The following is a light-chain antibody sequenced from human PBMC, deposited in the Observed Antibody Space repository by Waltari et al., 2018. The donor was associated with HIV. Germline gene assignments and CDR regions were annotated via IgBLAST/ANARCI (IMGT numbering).Light chain of an antibody. Sequence: EIVLTQSPGTLSLSQGERSTLSCRASQSVSSSYLAWYQQIPGQAPRLLIYAASSRATGTPDRCSGSGSGTDFTLTISRLEPEDCAVYYCQQYGRSPLFGGGTKVEIK. CDR3: QQYGRSPL. J-gene: IGKJ4*01. V-gene: IGKV3-20*01. CDR2: AAS. CDR1: QSVSSSY.